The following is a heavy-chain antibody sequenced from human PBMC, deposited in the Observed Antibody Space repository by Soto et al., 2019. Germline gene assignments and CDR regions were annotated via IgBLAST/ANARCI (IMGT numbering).Heavy chain of an antibody. Sequence: QVQLQESGPGLVKPSETLSLTCTVSGDYISSHYWSWIRQPPGKGLEWIGYVYHSGKTDSNHALRSRVTIAMDTSKNQIALSLTSVTAADADVYYCASPTGIAPACWYFALLGRCTLVTVSS. CDR3: ASPTGIAPACWYFAL. J-gene: IGHJ2*01. CDR2: VYHSGKT. CDR1: GDYISSHY. D-gene: IGHD6-13*01. V-gene: IGHV4-59*11.